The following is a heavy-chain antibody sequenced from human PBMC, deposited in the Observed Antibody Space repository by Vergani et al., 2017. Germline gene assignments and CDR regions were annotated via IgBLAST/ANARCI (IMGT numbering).Heavy chain of an antibody. CDR2: SNRSGTT. CDR3: ARGVGGYDSNFDY. CDR1: GHSIGSGYY. Sequence: QVQLQESGPGLVKPSETLSLTCPVSGHSIGSGYYWGWIRQPPGKGLEWIGRSNRSGTTYYNPSLKSRVTILVDTSKNQFSLKLRSVTAADTAVYYCARGVGGYDSNFDYWDQGSLATVSS. D-gene: IGHD5-12*01. V-gene: IGHV4-38-2*02. J-gene: IGHJ4*02.